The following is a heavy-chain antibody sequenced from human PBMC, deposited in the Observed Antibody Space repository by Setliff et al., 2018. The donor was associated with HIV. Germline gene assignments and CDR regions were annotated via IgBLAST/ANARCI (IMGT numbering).Heavy chain of an antibody. CDR2: ISIGSGGAI. J-gene: IGHJ6*02. CDR3: ARGRNRNYVVYGMDV. Sequence: GGSLRLSCAASGFTFRNYKFNWVRQAPGRGLEWVSSISIGSGGAIDYADSVQGRFTISRDNSKNMLYLQMDSLRAEDTAVYYCARGRNRNYVVYGMDVWGQGTTVTVSS. V-gene: IGHV3-21*04. CDR1: GFTFRNYK. D-gene: IGHD1-7*01.